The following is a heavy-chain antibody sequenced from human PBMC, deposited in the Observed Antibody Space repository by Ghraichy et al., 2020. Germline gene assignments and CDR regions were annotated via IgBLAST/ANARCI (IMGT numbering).Heavy chain of an antibody. J-gene: IGHJ6*02. CDR1: GFTFSSYS. CDR3: ARVRLVIIPSSSYYYYYGMDV. D-gene: IGHD3/OR15-3a*01. Sequence: ETLSLTCAASGFTFSSYSMNWVRQAPGKGLEWVSSISSSSSYIYYADSVKGRFTISRDNAKNSLYLQMNSLRAEDTAVYYCARVRLVIIPSSSYYYYYGMDVWGQGTTVTVSS. V-gene: IGHV3-21*01. CDR2: ISSSSSYI.